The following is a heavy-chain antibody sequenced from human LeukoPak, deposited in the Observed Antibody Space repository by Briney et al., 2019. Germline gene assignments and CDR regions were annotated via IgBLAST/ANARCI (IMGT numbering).Heavy chain of an antibody. CDR1: GGTFSSYA. Sequence: GASVKVSCKASGGTFSSYAISWVRQAPGQGLEWMGGIIPIFGTANYAQKFQGRVTMTEDTSTDTAYMELSSLRSEDTAVYYCATATHCSGGSCYGIDAFDIWGQGTMVTVSS. D-gene: IGHD2-15*01. V-gene: IGHV1-69*06. J-gene: IGHJ3*02. CDR2: IIPIFGTA. CDR3: ATATHCSGGSCYGIDAFDI.